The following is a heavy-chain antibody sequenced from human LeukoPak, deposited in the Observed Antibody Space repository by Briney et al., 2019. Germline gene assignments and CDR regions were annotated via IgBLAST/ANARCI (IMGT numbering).Heavy chain of an antibody. CDR2: VNPNSGNT. D-gene: IGHD2-8*01. Sequence: GASVKVSCKASGYTFTGYYMHWVRQAPGQGLEWMGWVNPNSGNTGYAQKFQGRVTITRNTSISTAYMELSSLRSEDTAVYYCAIHKWNWFDPWGQGTLVTVSS. J-gene: IGHJ5*02. V-gene: IGHV1-8*03. CDR1: GYTFTGYY. CDR3: AIHKWNWFDP.